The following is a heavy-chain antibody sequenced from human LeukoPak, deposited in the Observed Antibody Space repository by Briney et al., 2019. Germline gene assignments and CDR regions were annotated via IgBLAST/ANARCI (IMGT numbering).Heavy chain of an antibody. J-gene: IGHJ4*02. CDR1: GGTFSSYA. CDR2: IIPIFGTA. D-gene: IGHD5-18*01. Sequence: ASVKVSCKASGGTFSSYAISWVRQAPGQGLEWMGGIIPIFGTANYAQKLQGRVTMTTDTSTSTAYMELRSLRSDDTAVYYCARGGAYSPRYYFDYWGQGTLVTVSS. CDR3: ARGGAYSPRYYFDY. V-gene: IGHV1-69*05.